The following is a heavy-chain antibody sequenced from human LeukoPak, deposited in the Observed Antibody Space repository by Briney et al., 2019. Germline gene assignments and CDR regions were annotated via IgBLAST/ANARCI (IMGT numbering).Heavy chain of an antibody. Sequence: SVKVSCKASGGTFSSYAISWVRQAPGRGLEWMGGIIPIFGTANYAQKFQGRVTITADESTSTAYMELSSLRSEDTAVYYCAVDIVVVPAATVPHYYYGMDVWGQGTTVTVSS. CDR1: GGTFSSYA. J-gene: IGHJ6*02. V-gene: IGHV1-69*01. CDR2: IIPIFGTA. CDR3: AVDIVVVPAATVPHYYYGMDV. D-gene: IGHD2-2*01.